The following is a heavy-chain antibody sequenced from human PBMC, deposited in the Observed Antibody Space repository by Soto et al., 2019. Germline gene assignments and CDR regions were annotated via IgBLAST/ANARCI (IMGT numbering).Heavy chain of an antibody. CDR1: GYTFTNYA. CDR3: ARDRITMVRGVIITSWFDP. CDR2: INAGNGNT. D-gene: IGHD3-10*01. J-gene: IGHJ5*02. V-gene: IGHV1-3*01. Sequence: ASVKVSCKASGYTFTNYAMHWVRQAPGQRLEWMGWINAGNGNTKYSQKFQGRVTITRDTSASIAYMELSSLRSDDTAVYYCARDRITMVRGVIITSWFDPWGQ.